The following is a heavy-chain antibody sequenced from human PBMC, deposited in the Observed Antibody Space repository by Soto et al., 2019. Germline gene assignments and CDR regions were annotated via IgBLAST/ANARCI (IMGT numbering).Heavy chain of an antibody. CDR3: ARARLVVEGRFDY. CDR1: GFSFSDYY. Sequence: QVHLVESGGALVKPGGSLRLSCAVSGFSFSDYYMNWIREAPGKGLEWLSYISSTATYTNYAYSVRGRFTISRDSAKNSLYLDMNGLRAENTAVYYCARARLVVEGRFDYWGQGSLVTVSS. D-gene: IGHD3-22*01. CDR2: ISSTATYT. J-gene: IGHJ4*02. V-gene: IGHV3-11*06.